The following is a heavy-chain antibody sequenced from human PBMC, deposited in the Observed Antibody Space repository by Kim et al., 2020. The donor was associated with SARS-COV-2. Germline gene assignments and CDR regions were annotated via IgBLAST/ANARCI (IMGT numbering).Heavy chain of an antibody. Sequence: GGSLRLSCEASGFTFSNAWMSWVRQAPGKGLEWVGRIKSKTDGGTTDYAAPVKGRFTLSRDDSKNTLSLQMNSLKTEDTAVYYCTTGRYSSSWYNSINYWGQGTLVTVSS. V-gene: IGHV3-15*01. CDR3: TTGRYSSSWYNSINY. CDR1: GFTFSNAW. D-gene: IGHD6-13*01. CDR2: IKSKTDGGTT. J-gene: IGHJ4*02.